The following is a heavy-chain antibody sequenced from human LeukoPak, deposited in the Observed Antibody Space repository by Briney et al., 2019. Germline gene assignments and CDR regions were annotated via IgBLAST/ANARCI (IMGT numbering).Heavy chain of an antibody. CDR2: INGDNGNT. D-gene: IGHD3-10*01. CDR1: GYNFASYT. Sequence: ASVKVACKTSGYNFASYTMHWLRQAPGQSPEWMGSINGDNGNTKYSEKFQGRVTFTRDTSTSSAYMELSRLRSEDTAVYYCARSASGTYHYWGQGTLVTVSS. J-gene: IGHJ4*02. V-gene: IGHV1-3*01. CDR3: ARSASGTYHY.